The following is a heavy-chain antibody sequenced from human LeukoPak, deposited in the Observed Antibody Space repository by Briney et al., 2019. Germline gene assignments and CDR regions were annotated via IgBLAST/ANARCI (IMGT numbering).Heavy chain of an antibody. D-gene: IGHD1-26*01. CDR1: GGSISSGTYY. V-gene: IGHV4-61*02. J-gene: IGHJ4*02. Sequence: SQTLSLTCTVSGGSISSGTYYWSWIRQPAGKGLEWIGRIYTSGSTNYNPSLKSRVTISVDTSKNQFSLKVSSVTAADTAVYYCARVGVTDYYFDYWGQGTLVTVSS. CDR3: ARVGVTDYYFDY. CDR2: IYTSGST.